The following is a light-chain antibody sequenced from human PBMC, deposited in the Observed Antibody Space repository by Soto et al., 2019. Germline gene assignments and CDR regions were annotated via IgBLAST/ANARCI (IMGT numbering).Light chain of an antibody. V-gene: IGKV1-5*03. Sequence: DIQMTQSPSTLSASVGDRVTITCRASQSISSWLAWYQQKPGKAPNLLIYKASSLESGVPSRFSGSGSGTEFTLTISSLQPDDFATXXXQQYNSYPLTFGGGTKVEIK. J-gene: IGKJ4*01. CDR1: QSISSW. CDR3: QQYNSYPLT. CDR2: KAS.